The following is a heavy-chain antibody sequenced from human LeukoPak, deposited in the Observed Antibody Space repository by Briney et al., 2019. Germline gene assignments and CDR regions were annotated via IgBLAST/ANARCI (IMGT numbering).Heavy chain of an antibody. CDR3: ARVDGDRAGALEWPHNWFDP. CDR1: GGSISSGGYY. V-gene: IGHV4-31*03. Sequence: PSQTLSLTCTVSGGSISSGGYYWSWIRQHPGKGLEWIGYIYYTGNTYYNPSLMSRVTISVDTSENQFSLKLSSVTAADTAMYYCARVDGDRAGALEWPHNWFDPWGQGTLVTVSS. D-gene: IGHD3-3*01. J-gene: IGHJ5*02. CDR2: IYYTGNT.